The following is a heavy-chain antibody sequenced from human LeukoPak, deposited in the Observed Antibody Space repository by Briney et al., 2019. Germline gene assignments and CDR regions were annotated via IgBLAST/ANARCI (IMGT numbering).Heavy chain of an antibody. CDR1: GGSISSYY. CDR2: IYTSGST. J-gene: IGHJ4*02. D-gene: IGHD6-13*01. Sequence: SETLSLTCTVSGGSISSYYWSWIRQPAGRGLEWIGRIYTSGSTNYNPSLKSRVTMSVDTSKNQFSLKLSSVTAADTAVYYCARVGGDGIAAAGLDYWGQGTLVTVSS. CDR3: ARVGGDGIAAAGLDY. V-gene: IGHV4-4*07.